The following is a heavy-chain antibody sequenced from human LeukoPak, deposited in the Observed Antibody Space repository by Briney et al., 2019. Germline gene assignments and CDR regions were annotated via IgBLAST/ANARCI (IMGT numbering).Heavy chain of an antibody. D-gene: IGHD3-22*01. CDR2: INHGEST. CDR1: GGSFSGYY. V-gene: IGHV4-34*01. CDR3: ARGRTYYYDTIGYYPSIYYVMDV. Sequence: SETLSLTCAVSGGSFSGYYWYWIRQPPGKGLEWIGDINHGESTNYNPSLKSRAPLSVDTSKNQFSLKLTSVTAADTAVYYCARGRTYYYDTIGYYPSIYYVMDVWGQGTTLSVS. J-gene: IGHJ6*02.